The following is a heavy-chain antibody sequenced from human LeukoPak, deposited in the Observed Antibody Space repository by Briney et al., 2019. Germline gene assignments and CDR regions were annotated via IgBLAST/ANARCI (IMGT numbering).Heavy chain of an antibody. V-gene: IGHV4-34*01. CDR3: ARYTITMVRGARNWFDP. Sequence: PSETLSLTCAVYGGSFSGYYWGWIRQPPGKGLEWIGSIYYSGSTYYNPSLKSRVTISVDTSKNQFSLKLSSVTAADTAVYYCARYTITMVRGARNWFDPWGQGTLVTVSS. J-gene: IGHJ5*02. CDR1: GGSFSGYY. D-gene: IGHD3-10*01. CDR2: IYYSGST.